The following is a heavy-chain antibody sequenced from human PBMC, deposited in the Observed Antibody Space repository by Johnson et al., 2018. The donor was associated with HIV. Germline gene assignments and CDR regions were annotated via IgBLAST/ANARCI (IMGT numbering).Heavy chain of an antibody. J-gene: IGHJ3*02. V-gene: IGHV3-7*05. CDR1: GFSFSSYW. D-gene: IGHD7-27*01. CDR3: ASTLTGDFGAFDI. CDR2: IKQDGSEK. Sequence: VQLVESGGGLVQPGGSLRLSCAASGFSFSSYWMSWVRQAPGKGLEWVANIKQDGSEKYYVDSVKGRFTISRDNAKNSLYLQMNSLRAEDMAVYYCASTLTGDFGAFDIWGQGTMVTVSS.